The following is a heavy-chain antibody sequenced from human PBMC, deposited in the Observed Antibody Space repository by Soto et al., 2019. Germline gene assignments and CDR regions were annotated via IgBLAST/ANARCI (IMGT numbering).Heavy chain of an antibody. Sequence: QVQLVQSGAEVKKPGASVKVSCKASGYSFTRYYINWVRQAPGQGLEWMGWISAYNGNTHYEEKLQGSVTLTTDTSTSTAYMELRSLRSDDTAVYFCARGGQWDFLSDYWGQGTLVTVSS. D-gene: IGHD1-26*01. CDR1: GYSFTRYY. V-gene: IGHV1-18*01. CDR3: ARGGQWDFLSDY. CDR2: ISAYNGNT. J-gene: IGHJ4*02.